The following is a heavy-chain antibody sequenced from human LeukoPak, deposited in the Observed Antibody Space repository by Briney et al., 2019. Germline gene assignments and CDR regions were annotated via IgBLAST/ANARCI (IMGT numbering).Heavy chain of an antibody. D-gene: IGHD3-16*01. J-gene: IGHJ4*02. CDR3: ARDSLGGDY. CDR2: IWNDGSKK. Sequence: GGSLTLSCAASGFTFRNYGMHWVRQAPGKRLEWVADIWNDGSKKFYADSVKGRFTISRDNYKNTLYLRMNSLRAEDTAVYYCARDSLGGDYWGQGTLVTVSS. CDR1: GFTFRNYG. V-gene: IGHV3-33*01.